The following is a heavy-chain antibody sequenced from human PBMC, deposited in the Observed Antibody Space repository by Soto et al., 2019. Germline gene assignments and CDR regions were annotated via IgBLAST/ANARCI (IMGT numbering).Heavy chain of an antibody. J-gene: IGHJ4*02. V-gene: IGHV6-1*01. CDR3: ARYTNAWYLDY. CDR2: TYYRSKWYS. D-gene: IGHD2-2*02. Sequence: TLSLTCAISGDSVSSNSAAWNWIRHSPSRGLEWLGRTYYRSKWYSDYAVSVRSRITINPDTSKNQFSLQLNSVTPEDTAVYYYARYTNAWYLDYWGQGTRVTVSS. CDR1: GDSVSSNSAA.